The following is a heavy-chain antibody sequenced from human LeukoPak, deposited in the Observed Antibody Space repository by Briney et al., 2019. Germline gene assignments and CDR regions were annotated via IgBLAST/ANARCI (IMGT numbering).Heavy chain of an antibody. V-gene: IGHV3-43D*03. Sequence: GGSLRLSCAASGFTFSSYGMSWVRQAPGKGLEWVSLISWDGGSTYYADSVKGRFTISRDNSKNSLYLQMNSLRAEDTALYYCAKDLTAVAGSLGYWGQGTLVTVSS. CDR2: ISWDGGST. D-gene: IGHD6-19*01. CDR3: AKDLTAVAGSLGY. J-gene: IGHJ4*02. CDR1: GFTFSSYG.